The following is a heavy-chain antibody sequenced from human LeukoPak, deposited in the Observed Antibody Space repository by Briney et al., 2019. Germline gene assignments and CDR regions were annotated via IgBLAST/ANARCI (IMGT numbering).Heavy chain of an antibody. V-gene: IGHV4-39*01. Sequence: PSETLSLTCTVSGGSISSNSYYWDWIRQPPGKGLEWIGSIYYSGSTYYNPSLKSRVTISVDTSKNQFSLKLSSVTAADTAVYYCARPYGSGSYFDYWGQGTLVTVSS. D-gene: IGHD3-10*01. CDR2: IYYSGST. J-gene: IGHJ4*02. CDR1: GGSISSNSYY. CDR3: ARPYGSGSYFDY.